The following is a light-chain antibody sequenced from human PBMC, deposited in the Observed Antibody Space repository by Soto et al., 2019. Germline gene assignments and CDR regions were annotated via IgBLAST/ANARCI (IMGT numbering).Light chain of an antibody. J-gene: IGKJ4*01. CDR2: WAS. CDR3: QQYYGTPT. V-gene: IGKV4-1*01. Sequence: DIVMTQSPDSLAVSLGERATINCKSSQSVLYSSSNRNYLAWYQQKPGQTPKLLISWASTRESGVPDRFSGSGSGADFTLTSSSLQAEDVAFYYCQQYYGTPTFGGGTKVEIK. CDR1: QSVLYSSSNRNY.